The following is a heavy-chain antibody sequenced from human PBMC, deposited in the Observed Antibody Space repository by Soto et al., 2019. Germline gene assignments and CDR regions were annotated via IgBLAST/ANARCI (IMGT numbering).Heavy chain of an antibody. D-gene: IGHD2-21*01. CDR3: AREWVMYYFDY. CDR2: ISYDGSNK. J-gene: IGHJ4*02. CDR1: GFTFSSYA. V-gene: IGHV3-30-3*01. Sequence: QVQLVESGGGVVQPGRSLRLSCAASGFTFSSYAMHWVRQAPGKGLEWVAVISYDGSNKHYADSVKGRFTISRDNSKNTLYLQMNSLRAEDTAVYYCAREWVMYYFDYWGQGTLVTVSS.